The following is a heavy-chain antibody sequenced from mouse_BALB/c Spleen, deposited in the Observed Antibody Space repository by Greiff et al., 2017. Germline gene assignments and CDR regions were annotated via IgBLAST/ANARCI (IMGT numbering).Heavy chain of an antibody. V-gene: IGHV1-15*01. CDR2: IDPETGGT. CDR3: TIRGDYYFDY. Sequence: QVQLQQSGAELVRPGASVTLSCKASGYTFTDYEMHWVKQTPVHGLEWIGAIDPETGGTAYNQKFKGKATLTADKSSSTAYMELRSLTSEDSAVYYWTIRGDYYFDYWGQGTTLTVSA. J-gene: IGHJ2*01. CDR1: GYTFTDYE.